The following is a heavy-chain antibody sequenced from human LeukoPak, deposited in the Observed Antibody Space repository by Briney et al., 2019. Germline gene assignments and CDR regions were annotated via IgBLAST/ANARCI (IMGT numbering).Heavy chain of an antibody. J-gene: IGHJ4*02. CDR2: IYTSGST. V-gene: IGHV4-61*02. Sequence: SQTLSLTCTVSGGSISSGSYYWSWIRQPAGKGREWIGRIYTSGSTNYNPSLKSRVTISVDTSKNQFSLKLSSVTAADTAVYYCARALGGYPANFDYWGQGTLVTVSS. CDR1: GGSISSGSYY. CDR3: ARALGGYPANFDY. D-gene: IGHD1-26*01.